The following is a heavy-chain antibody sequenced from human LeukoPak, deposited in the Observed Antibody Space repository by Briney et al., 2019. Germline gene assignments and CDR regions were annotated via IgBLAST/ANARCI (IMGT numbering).Heavy chain of an antibody. CDR1: GGSISSGSYY. D-gene: IGHD6-13*01. CDR3: ARESIAAAGTSLAY. CDR2: IYTSGST. V-gene: IGHV4-61*02. Sequence: SQTLSLTCTVSGGSISSGSYYWSWIRQPAGKGLEWIGRIYTSGSTNYNPSLKSRVTISVDTSKNQFSLKLSSVTAADTAVYYCARESIAAAGTSLAYWGQGTLVTVSS. J-gene: IGHJ4*02.